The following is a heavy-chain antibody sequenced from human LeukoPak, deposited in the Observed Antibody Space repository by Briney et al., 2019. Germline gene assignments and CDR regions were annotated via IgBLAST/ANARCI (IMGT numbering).Heavy chain of an antibody. CDR1: GSSVSSGSYY. V-gene: IGHV4-61*01. J-gene: IGHJ6*02. CDR3: ARAGYCSSTSCPSDYYYGMDV. Sequence: SETLSLTCTVSGSSVSSGSYYWSWIRQPPGKGLEWIGFIYYSGSSSYDPSLKSRVTTSVDTSKNQFSLKLSSVTAADTAVYYCARAGYCSSTSCPSDYYYGMDVWGQGTTVTVSS. CDR2: IYYSGSS. D-gene: IGHD2-2*01.